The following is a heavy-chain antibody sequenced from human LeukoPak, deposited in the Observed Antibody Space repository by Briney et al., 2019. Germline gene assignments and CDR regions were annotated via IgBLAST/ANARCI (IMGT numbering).Heavy chain of an antibody. V-gene: IGHV3-23*01. CDR1: GFTFSSNG. CDR2: ISGSDGST. J-gene: IGHJ4*02. D-gene: IGHD5-12*01. CDR3: AKDSWATDPYYFDY. Sequence: PGGSLRLSCAASGFTFSSNGMSWVRQAPGKGLEWVSAISGSDGSTYYADSVKGRFTISRDNSKNTLYLQMNSLRAEDTAVYYCAKDSWATDPYYFDYWGQGTLVTVSS.